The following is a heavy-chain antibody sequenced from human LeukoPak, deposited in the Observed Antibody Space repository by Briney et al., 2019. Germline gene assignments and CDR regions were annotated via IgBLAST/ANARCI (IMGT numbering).Heavy chain of an antibody. CDR3: ARDLEYYDFWSGYLQHMDV. CDR1: GFTFSSYW. J-gene: IGHJ6*03. D-gene: IGHD3-3*01. CDR2: INSDGSST. Sequence: GGSLRLSCAASGFTFSSYWMHWVRQAPGKGLVWVSRINSDGSSTSYADSVKGRFTISRDNAQNTLYLQMNSLRAEDTAVYYCARDLEYYDFWSGYLQHMDVWGKGTTVTVSS. V-gene: IGHV3-74*01.